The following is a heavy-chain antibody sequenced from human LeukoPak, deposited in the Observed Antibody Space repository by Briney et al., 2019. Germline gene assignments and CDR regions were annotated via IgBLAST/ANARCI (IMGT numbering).Heavy chain of an antibody. CDR3: AREGRSSGWYYFDY. Sequence: PGGSLRLSCAASGFTSSTYTMNWVRQVPGKGLEWVSSISSSSTYIYYAGSVQGRFTISRDNAKNSLYLQMNSLRAEDTAVYYCAREGRSSGWYYFDYWGQGTLVTVSS. J-gene: IGHJ4*02. CDR2: ISSSSTYI. CDR1: GFTSSTYT. V-gene: IGHV3-21*01. D-gene: IGHD6-19*01.